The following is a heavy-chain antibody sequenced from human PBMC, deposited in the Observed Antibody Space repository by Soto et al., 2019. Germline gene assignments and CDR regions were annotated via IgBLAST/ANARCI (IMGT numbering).Heavy chain of an antibody. D-gene: IGHD6-19*01. V-gene: IGHV1-2*04. Sequence: ASVTVSCQASGYTFTCYYMHWVRQAPGQGLEWMGWINPNSGGTNYAQKFQGWVTMTRDTSISTAYMELSRLRSDDTAVYYCARTEVAGTSGYYGMDVWGQGTTVTVSS. J-gene: IGHJ6*02. CDR2: INPNSGGT. CDR1: GYTFTCYY. CDR3: ARTEVAGTSGYYGMDV.